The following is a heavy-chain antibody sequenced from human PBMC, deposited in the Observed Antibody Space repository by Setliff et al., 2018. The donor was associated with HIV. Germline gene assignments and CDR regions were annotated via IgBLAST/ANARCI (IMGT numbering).Heavy chain of an antibody. D-gene: IGHD2-15*01. CDR1: GYTFTAYY. Sequence: ASVKVSCKASGYTFTAYYIHWVRQAPGQGLEWMGWINPYSGGTNYAQNFQGWVTMTRDTSITTAYMELSRLTSEDTAVYYCARDAPTRSVREKGLDMWGQGTLVTVSS. V-gene: IGHV1-2*04. CDR3: ARDAPTRSVREKGLDM. CDR2: INPYSGGT. J-gene: IGHJ3*02.